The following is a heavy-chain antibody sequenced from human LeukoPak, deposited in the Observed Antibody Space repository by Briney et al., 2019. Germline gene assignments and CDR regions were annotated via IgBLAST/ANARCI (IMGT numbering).Heavy chain of an antibody. CDR1: GGSIRSYY. Sequence: SETLSLTCTVSGGSIRSYYWSWIRQPPGKGLEWIGYIYYSGSTNYNPSLKSRVTISVDTSKNQFSLNVTSVTAADTAVYYCAREEYFQDSNGYSYYFHSWGQGSLVTVSS. V-gene: IGHV4-59*12. J-gene: IGHJ4*02. D-gene: IGHD3-22*01. CDR3: AREEYFQDSNGYSYYFHS. CDR2: IYYSGST.